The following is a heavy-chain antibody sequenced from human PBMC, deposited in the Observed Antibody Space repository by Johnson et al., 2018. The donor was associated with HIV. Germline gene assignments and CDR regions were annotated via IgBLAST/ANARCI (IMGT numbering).Heavy chain of an antibody. CDR2: LFSGGSI. D-gene: IGHD1-26*01. CDR1: GFTVSSNY. J-gene: IGHJ3*02. V-gene: IGHV3-66*01. CDR3: AREGGERAFDI. Sequence: VQLVESGGGLVQPGGSLRLSCAASGFTVSSNYMSWVRQAPGKGLEWVSVLFSGGSIYFAASVKGRFTISRDNSKNTLYLQMNSLRAEDTAVYYCAREGGERAFDIWGQGTMVTVSS.